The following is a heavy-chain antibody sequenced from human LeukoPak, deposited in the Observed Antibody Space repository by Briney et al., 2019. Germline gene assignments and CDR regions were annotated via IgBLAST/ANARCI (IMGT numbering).Heavy chain of an antibody. V-gene: IGHV4-4*02. CDR1: GGSISSSNW. CDR3: ASPRGDYYDSSGYDY. CDR2: IYHSGST. Sequence: SETLSLTCAVSGGSISSSNWWSWVRQPPGKGLEWIGEIYHSGSTNYNPSLKSRVTISVDKSKNQFSLKLSSVTAADTAVYYCASPRGDYYDSSGYDYWGQGTLVTVSS. J-gene: IGHJ4*02. D-gene: IGHD3-22*01.